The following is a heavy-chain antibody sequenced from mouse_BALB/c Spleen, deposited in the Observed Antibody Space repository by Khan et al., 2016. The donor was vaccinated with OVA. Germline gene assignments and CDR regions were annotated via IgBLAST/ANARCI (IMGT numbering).Heavy chain of an antibody. V-gene: IGHV1S137*01. CDR1: GYTFTDYA. CDR2: ISSYSGNT. Sequence: QIQLVQSGPELVRPGVSVKISCKGSGYTFTDYAIHWVKQSHAKSLEWIGLISSYSGNTNYKQKFKDKATMTVDKSSSTAYMELARLTSEDSAIXFCTRAAYDGYYDYWGQGTTLTVSS. D-gene: IGHD2-3*01. CDR3: TRAAYDGYYDY. J-gene: IGHJ2*01.